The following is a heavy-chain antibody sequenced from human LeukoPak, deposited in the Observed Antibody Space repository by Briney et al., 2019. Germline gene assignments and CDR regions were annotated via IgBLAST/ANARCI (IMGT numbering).Heavy chain of an antibody. CDR3: AREPIDVDSY. CDR2: IYHSGST. J-gene: IGHJ4*02. Sequence: SETLSLTCTVSGYSISSGYYWGWIRQPPGKGLEWIGSIYHSGSTYYNPSLKSRVTISVDTSKNQFSLKLSSVTAADTAVYYCAREPIDVDSYWGQGTLVTVSS. D-gene: IGHD2-15*01. V-gene: IGHV4-38-2*02. CDR1: GYSISSGYY.